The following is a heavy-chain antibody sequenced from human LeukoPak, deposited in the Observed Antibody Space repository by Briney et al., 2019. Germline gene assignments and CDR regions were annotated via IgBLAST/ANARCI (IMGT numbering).Heavy chain of an antibody. Sequence: ASVKVSCKASGYTFTSYDINWVRQATGQGFEWMGWMNPNSGNTGYAQKFQGRVTMTRNTSISTAYMELSSLRSEDTAVYYCARASFYLGYCSSCYYYGMDVWGQGTTVTVSS. CDR1: GYTFTSYD. D-gene: IGHD2-2*01. V-gene: IGHV1-8*01. J-gene: IGHJ6*02. CDR3: ARASFYLGYCSSCYYYGMDV. CDR2: MNPNSGNT.